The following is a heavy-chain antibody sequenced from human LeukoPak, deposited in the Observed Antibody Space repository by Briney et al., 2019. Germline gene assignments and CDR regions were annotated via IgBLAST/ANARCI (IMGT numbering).Heavy chain of an antibody. V-gene: IGHV3-30*18. D-gene: IGHD2-15*01. J-gene: IGHJ5*02. CDR3: AKDRYCSGGSCLNWFDP. Sequence: GGSLRLSCAASGFTFSSYAMSWVRQAPGKGLEWVAVISYDGSNKYYADSVKGRFTISRDNPKNTLYLQMNSLRAEDTAVYYCAKDRYCSGGSCLNWFDPWGQGTLVTVSS. CDR1: GFTFSSYA. CDR2: ISYDGSNK.